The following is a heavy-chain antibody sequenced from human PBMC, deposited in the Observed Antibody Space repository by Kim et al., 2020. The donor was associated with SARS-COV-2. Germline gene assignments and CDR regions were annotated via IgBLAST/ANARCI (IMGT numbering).Heavy chain of an antibody. V-gene: IGHV4-39*07. CDR3: ARVLAVAGMSFDY. CDR2: IYYSGST. D-gene: IGHD6-19*01. CDR1: GGSISSSSYY. J-gene: IGHJ4*02. Sequence: SETLSLTCTVSGGSISSSSYYWGWIRHPPGKGLEWIGSIYYSGSTYYNPSLKSRVTISVDTSKNQFSLKLSSVTAADTAVYYCARVLAVAGMSFDYWGQGTLVTVSS.